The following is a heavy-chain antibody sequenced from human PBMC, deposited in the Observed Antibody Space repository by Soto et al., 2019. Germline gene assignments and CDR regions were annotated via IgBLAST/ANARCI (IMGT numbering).Heavy chain of an antibody. Sequence: QVQLVQYEAEVKKPGASVKVSCKASGYTFTSYGISWVRQAPGQGLEWMGWISAYNGNTNYAQKLQGRVTMTTDTSTSTAYMELRTLRSDDTAVYYCAGAIAGATWGYYWGQGTLVTVSS. D-gene: IGHD1-26*01. V-gene: IGHV1-18*01. CDR2: ISAYNGNT. CDR3: AGAIAGATWGYY. CDR1: GYTFTSYG. J-gene: IGHJ4*02.